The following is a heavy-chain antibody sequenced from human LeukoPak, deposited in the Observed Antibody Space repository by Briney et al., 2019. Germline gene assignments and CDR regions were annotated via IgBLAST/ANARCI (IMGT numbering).Heavy chain of an antibody. D-gene: IGHD4-11*01. CDR1: GGSISSSTYY. Sequence: PSETLSLTCTVSGGSISSSTYYWGWVRQPPGKGLEWIASISYGGSTYYNPPLRSRVTISVDTSKNQFSLKLSSVTAADTAVYYCARATVTLIDYWGQGTLVTVSS. J-gene: IGHJ4*02. V-gene: IGHV4-39*01. CDR2: ISYGGST. CDR3: ARATVTLIDY.